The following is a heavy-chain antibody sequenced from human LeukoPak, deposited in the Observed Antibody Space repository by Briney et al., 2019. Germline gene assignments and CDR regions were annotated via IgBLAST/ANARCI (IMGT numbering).Heavy chain of an antibody. CDR2: INWSGGST. CDR1: GFSFAEHG. V-gene: IGHV3-20*04. CDR3: ARAPITSPFYFDY. D-gene: IGHD2-2*01. J-gene: IGHJ4*02. Sequence: PGGSLRLSCTASGFSFAEHGMSWVRQVQGKGLEWVSGINWSGGSTGYADPLRGRFTISRDNAKNSLYLQMDSLRAEDTALYYCARAPITSPFYFDYWGQGTLVTVSS.